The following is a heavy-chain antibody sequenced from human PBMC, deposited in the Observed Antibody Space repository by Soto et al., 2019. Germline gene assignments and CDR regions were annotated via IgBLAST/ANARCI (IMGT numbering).Heavy chain of an antibody. D-gene: IGHD6-13*01. CDR1: GYTFTSYA. CDR3: AGGGSGWYSFDY. Sequence: QVQLVQSGAEVKKPGASVKVSCKASGYTFTSYAMHWVRQAPGQRLEWMGWINAGNGNTKYSQKFQGRVTITRDTSASTAYREGSSLRSEDTAVYYCAGGGSGWYSFDYGGQGTLVTVSS. V-gene: IGHV1-3*01. J-gene: IGHJ4*02. CDR2: INAGNGNT.